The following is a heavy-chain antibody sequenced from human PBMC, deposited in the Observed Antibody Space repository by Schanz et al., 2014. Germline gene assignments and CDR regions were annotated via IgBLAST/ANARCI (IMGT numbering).Heavy chain of an antibody. J-gene: IGHJ4*02. V-gene: IGHV3-23*04. Sequence: EVQLVESGGALVQPGGSLRLSCAASGFTFNNYDMNWVRLVPGKGLECVSGISGGGGSAYYADSVKGRFTISRDNSKNTLCLQMSSLRAEDTAVYYCARDGDFDYWGQGTLVAGSS. CDR1: GFTFNNYD. CDR2: ISGGGGSA. CDR3: ARDGDFDY.